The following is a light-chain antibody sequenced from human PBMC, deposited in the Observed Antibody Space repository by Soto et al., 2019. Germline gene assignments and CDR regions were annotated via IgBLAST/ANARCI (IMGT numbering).Light chain of an antibody. CDR2: DAS. J-gene: IGKJ4*01. Sequence: EIVLTQSPATLSLSPGKRATLSCRASQSVSSYLAWYQQKPGQAPRLLIYDASNRATGIPARFSGSGSGTDFTLTISSLEPEDFAVYYCQQRSNWLTLTFGGGTKVEIK. V-gene: IGKV3-11*01. CDR3: QQRSNWLTLT. CDR1: QSVSSY.